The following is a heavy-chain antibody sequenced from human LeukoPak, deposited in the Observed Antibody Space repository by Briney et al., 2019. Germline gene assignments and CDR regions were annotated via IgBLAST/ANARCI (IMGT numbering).Heavy chain of an antibody. CDR2: LYYVRGA. V-gene: IGHV4-59*01. D-gene: IGHD2/OR15-2a*01. Sequence: PSETLSLTCTVSGGSISGYYWNWSRQPPGKGVEWIGNLYYVRGAWYKSSLKSRVTTSVDTSRNEFSLKLSSVTAADTAVYYCARVGDGGNSGSYYFDYWGQGTLVTVSS. CDR3: ARVGDGGNSGSYYFDY. J-gene: IGHJ4*02. CDR1: GGSISGYY.